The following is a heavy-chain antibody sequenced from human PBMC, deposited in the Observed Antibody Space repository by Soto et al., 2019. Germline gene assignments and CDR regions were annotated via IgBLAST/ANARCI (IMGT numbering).Heavy chain of an antibody. CDR1: GGTFRSNG. CDR2: IIPIVHTA. CDR3: AIVTTIHSFDP. V-gene: IGHV1-69*01. J-gene: IGHJ5*02. Sequence: QVQLVQSGAEVKKPGSSVKVSCKASGGTFRSNGISWVRQAPGQGLEWRGVIIPIVHTAISAQTFRGRVTITADESTTTAYMELSSLESEETASSYCAIVTTIHSFDPWGPGPLFTVFS. D-gene: IGHD3-22*01.